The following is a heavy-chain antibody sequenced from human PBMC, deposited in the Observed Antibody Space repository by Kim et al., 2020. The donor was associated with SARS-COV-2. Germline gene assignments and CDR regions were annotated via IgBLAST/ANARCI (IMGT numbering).Heavy chain of an antibody. J-gene: IGHJ4*02. V-gene: IGHV1-3*04. CDR2: INTGNGNS. CDR3: ARDGGSYSFDY. CDR1: GYTFTSFG. D-gene: IGHD2-15*01. Sequence: ASVKVSCKASGYTFTSFGIHWVRQAPGQRLEWMGWINTGNGNSGSSQNFQGRVTITRDTSASTVYMDLSSLRSEDTAMYYCARDGGSYSFDYWGQGTLVTVSS.